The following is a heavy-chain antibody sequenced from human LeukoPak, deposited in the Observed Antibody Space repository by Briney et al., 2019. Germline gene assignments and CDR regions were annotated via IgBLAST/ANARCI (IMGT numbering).Heavy chain of an antibody. Sequence: SETLSLTCTVSGDSISRGRYYWSWVRQPAGKELEWIGRIYASGKTDYNPYTPSLKSRVAMSLDTSKNQVSLYLTSVTAADTAMYFCARSFSEKYYFESWGQGTLVTVSS. J-gene: IGHJ4*02. D-gene: IGHD1-26*01. CDR1: GDSISRGRYY. CDR3: ARSFSEKYYFES. CDR2: IYASGKT. V-gene: IGHV4-61*02.